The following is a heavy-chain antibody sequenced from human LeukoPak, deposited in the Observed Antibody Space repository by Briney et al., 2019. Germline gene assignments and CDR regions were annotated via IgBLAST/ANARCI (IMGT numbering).Heavy chain of an antibody. D-gene: IGHD6-13*01. CDR1: GLTFSSYA. J-gene: IGHJ6*03. CDR2: ISGSCGST. CDR3: AKGYSSSWYYYYYYMDV. V-gene: IGHV3-23*01. Sequence: GGSLRLSCAASGLTFSSYAMSWVRQPPGKGLEGVSAISGSCGSTYYADSVKGRFTISSNNSKTTLYLQMNRLRAEDTAVYYCAKGYSSSWYYYYYYMDVWGKGTTVTVSS.